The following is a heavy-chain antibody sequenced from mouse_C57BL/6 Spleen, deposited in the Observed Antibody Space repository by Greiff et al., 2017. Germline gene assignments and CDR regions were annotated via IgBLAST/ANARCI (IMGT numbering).Heavy chain of an antibody. V-gene: IGHV5-4*01. CDR3: ARDRRGYYAMDY. J-gene: IGHJ4*01. CDR2: ISDGGSYT. Sequence: EVKVVESGGGLVKPGGSLKLSCAASGFTFSSYAMSWVRQTPETRLEWVATISDGGSYTYYPDKVKGRFTISRDNAKNNLYLQMSHLKSEDTAMYYCARDRRGYYAMDYWGQGTSVTVSS. CDR1: GFTFSSYA.